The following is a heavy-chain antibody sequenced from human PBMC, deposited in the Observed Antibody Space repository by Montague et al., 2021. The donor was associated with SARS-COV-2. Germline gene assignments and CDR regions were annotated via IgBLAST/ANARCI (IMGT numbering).Heavy chain of an antibody. CDR2: IYTSGST. CDR1: GGSISSGSYY. CDR3: AREIGLVTIFGVVTISGWFDP. D-gene: IGHD3-3*01. V-gene: IGHV4-61*02. Sequence: TLSLTCTVSGGSISSGSYYWSWIRQPAGKGLEWIGRIYTSGSTNYNPSLKSRVTISVDTSKNQFSLKLSSVTAADTAVYYYAREIGLVTIFGVVTISGWFDPWGQGTLVTVSS. J-gene: IGHJ5*02.